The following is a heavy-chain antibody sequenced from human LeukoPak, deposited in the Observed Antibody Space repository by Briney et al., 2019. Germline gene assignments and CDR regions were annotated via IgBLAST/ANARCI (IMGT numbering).Heavy chain of an antibody. CDR3: ARANPTGGYCVDV. CDR2: ISSSSSYI. D-gene: IGHD3-16*01. CDR1: GFTFSSFS. Sequence: GGSLRLSCAASGFTFSSFSVSWVRQAPGKGLEWVSSISSSSSYIYYADSLKGRFTISRDNAKNSLHLQMNSLRAEDTAVYYCARANPTGGYCVDVWGKGTTVTVSS. V-gene: IGHV3-21*01. J-gene: IGHJ6*04.